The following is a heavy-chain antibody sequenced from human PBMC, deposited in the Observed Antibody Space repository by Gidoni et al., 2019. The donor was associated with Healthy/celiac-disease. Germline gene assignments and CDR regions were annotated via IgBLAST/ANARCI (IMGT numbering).Heavy chain of an antibody. CDR1: GGSISSGGYY. J-gene: IGHJ6*03. CDR2: IYYSGST. CDR3: ARLVREKGVPNYYYYYMDV. D-gene: IGHD3-10*01. Sequence: QVQLQESGPGLVKPSQTLSLTCTVSGGSISSGGYYWSWIRQHPGKGLEWIGYIYYSGSTYYNPSLKSRVTISVDTSKNKFSLKLSSVTAADTAVYYCARLVREKGVPNYYYYYMDVWGKGTTVTVSS. V-gene: IGHV4-31*03.